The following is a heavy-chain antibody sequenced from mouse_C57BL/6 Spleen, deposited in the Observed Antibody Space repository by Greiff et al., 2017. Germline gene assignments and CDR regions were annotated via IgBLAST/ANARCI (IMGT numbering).Heavy chain of an antibody. J-gene: IGHJ3*01. D-gene: IGHD2-4*01. Sequence: VQRVESGPELVKPGASVKISCKASGYAFSSSWMNWVKQRPGKGLEWIGRIYPGDGDTNYNGKFKGKATLTADKSSSTAYMQLSSLTSEDSAVYFCARSRDYDEFAYWGQGTLVTVSA. CDR2: IYPGDGDT. V-gene: IGHV1-82*01. CDR1: GYAFSSSW. CDR3: ARSRDYDEFAY.